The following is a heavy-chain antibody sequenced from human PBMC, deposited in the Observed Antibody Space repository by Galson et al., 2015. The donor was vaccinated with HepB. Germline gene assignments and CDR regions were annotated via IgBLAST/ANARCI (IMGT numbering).Heavy chain of an antibody. J-gene: IGHJ4*02. V-gene: IGHV5-10-1*01. CDR2: VDPSDSYA. D-gene: IGHD6-13*01. CDR3: ARGRSAYSSSPYLDS. CDR1: GSSFTNYW. Sequence: QSGAEVTMPGESLRISCKGSGSSFTNYWISWVRQMPGKGLEWMGIVDPSDSYANYSPSFQGHVTISTDKSISTAYLQWGSLKASDTAMYYCARGRSAYSSSPYLDSWGQGTLVTVSS.